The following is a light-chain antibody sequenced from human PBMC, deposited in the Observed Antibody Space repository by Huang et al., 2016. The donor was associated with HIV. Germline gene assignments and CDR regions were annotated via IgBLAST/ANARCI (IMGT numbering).Light chain of an antibody. CDR3: QQSFISPPA. Sequence: DIQMTQSLSFLSASVGDKVTIICRASQNIRSFLNWYQQKPGKAPKLLIYTTSNLHSGVPSRFSGSGSGTDFSLTISSLQPEDFATYFCQQSFISPPAFGQGTRLEIK. V-gene: IGKV1-39*01. J-gene: IGKJ1*01. CDR1: QNIRSF. CDR2: TTS.